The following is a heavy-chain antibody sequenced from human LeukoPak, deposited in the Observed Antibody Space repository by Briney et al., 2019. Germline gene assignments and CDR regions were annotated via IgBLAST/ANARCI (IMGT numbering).Heavy chain of an antibody. D-gene: IGHD5-24*01. CDR3: ARPRWLQLDAFDI. V-gene: IGHV1-2*02. CDR1: GYTFTGYY. Sequence: ASVKVSCKTSGYTFTGYYMHWVRQAPGQGLEWMGWINPDSGDRNYAQKFQGRVSLTRDKSNSTAYMELSSLRSDHTAVYYCARPRWLQLDAFDIWGQGTMVTVSS. CDR2: INPDSGDR. J-gene: IGHJ3*02.